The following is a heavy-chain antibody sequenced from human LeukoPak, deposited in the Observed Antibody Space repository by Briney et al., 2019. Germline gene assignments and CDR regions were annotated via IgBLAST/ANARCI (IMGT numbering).Heavy chain of an antibody. CDR2: IIWSGGST. J-gene: IGHJ6*03. V-gene: IGHV3-20*04. CDR3: ARESIAARPHYMDV. CDR1: GFTFDDYG. D-gene: IGHD6-6*01. Sequence: PGGSLRLSCAASGFTFDDYGMSWVRQAPGKGLEWVSGIIWSGGSTGYADSVRGRFTISRDNAKNSLYLQMNSLRVEDTALYYCARESIAARPHYMDVWGKGTTVTVSS.